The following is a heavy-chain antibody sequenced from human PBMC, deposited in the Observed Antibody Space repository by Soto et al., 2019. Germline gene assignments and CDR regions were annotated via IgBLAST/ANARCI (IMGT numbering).Heavy chain of an antibody. CDR3: ATRFRDYGSGGSCYSGAFDI. D-gene: IGHD2-15*01. V-gene: IGHV5-51*01. Sequence: GESLKISCKGSGYSFTSYWIGWVRQMPGKGLEWMGIIYPGDSDTRYSPSFQGQVTISADKSISTAYLQWSSLKASDTAMYYCATRFRDYGSGGSCYSGAFDIWGKGTMVPVSS. J-gene: IGHJ3*02. CDR1: GYSFTSYW. CDR2: IYPGDSDT.